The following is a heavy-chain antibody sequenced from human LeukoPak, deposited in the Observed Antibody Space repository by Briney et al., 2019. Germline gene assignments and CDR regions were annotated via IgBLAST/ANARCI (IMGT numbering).Heavy chain of an antibody. Sequence: SETLSLTCTVSGAAISTYFWSWIRQSPGKGLEWIGYIYSSGSTKYNPSLKSRVTISVDASKNQFALTLRSLTAADTAVYYCARDFWTGSVGFDPWGQGTLVTVSS. D-gene: IGHD3/OR15-3a*01. CDR1: GAAISTYF. V-gene: IGHV4-59*01. CDR3: ARDFWTGSVGFDP. J-gene: IGHJ5*02. CDR2: IYSSGST.